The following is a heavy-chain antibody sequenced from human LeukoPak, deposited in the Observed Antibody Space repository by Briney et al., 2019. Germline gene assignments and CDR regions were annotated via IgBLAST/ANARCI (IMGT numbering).Heavy chain of an antibody. V-gene: IGHV3-23*01. CDR1: GFTFSIYA. D-gene: IGHD3-22*01. CDR2: ITSRGEST. CDR3: ARDRPNYYGSDGHYYRRDGDY. J-gene: IGHJ4*02. Sequence: GGSLRLSCAASGFTFSIYAMSWVRQALGKGLQWVSSITSRGESTWYVDSVKGRFTITRDNSENTLYLQTHSLRAEDTAVYYCARDRPNYYGSDGHYYRRDGDYWGRGTLVSVSS.